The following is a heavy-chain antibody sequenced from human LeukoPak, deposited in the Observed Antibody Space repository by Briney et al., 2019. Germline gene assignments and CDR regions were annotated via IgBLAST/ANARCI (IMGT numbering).Heavy chain of an antibody. D-gene: IGHD3-16*01. CDR2: RSVGGST. J-gene: IGHJ4*02. CDR3: ARHVEGAFRFNH. Sequence: WVRQTPGKGLEYIASRSVGGSTYYNPSLKSRVTISVDTSKNQFSLKVRSVTAADTAVYYCARHVEGAFRFNHWGQGTLVTVSS. V-gene: IGHV4-39*01.